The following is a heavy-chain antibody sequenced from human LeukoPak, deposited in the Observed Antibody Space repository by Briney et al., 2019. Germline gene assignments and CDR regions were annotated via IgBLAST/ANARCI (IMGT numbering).Heavy chain of an antibody. CDR1: GDSINSRSYY. V-gene: IGHV4-39*01. CDR3: ARHESIVVVVAARGFDS. D-gene: IGHD2-15*01. J-gene: IGHJ4*02. Sequence: SETLSLTCTVSGDSINSRSYYWGWIRQPPGKGLEWIGSIYYSGITYYNPSLKSRVTISVDTSKNQFSLKLSSVTAADTAVYYCARHESIVVVVAARGFDSWGQGTLVTVSS. CDR2: IYYSGIT.